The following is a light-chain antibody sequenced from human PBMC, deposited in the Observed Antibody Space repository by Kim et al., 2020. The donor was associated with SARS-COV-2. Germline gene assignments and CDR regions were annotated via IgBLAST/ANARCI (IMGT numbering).Light chain of an antibody. J-gene: IGLJ3*02. CDR2: RNN. V-gene: IGLV10-54*01. Sequence: QAGLTQPPSVSKGLRQTATLTCTGNSNNVGNQGAAWLQQHQGHPPKLLSYRNNNRPSGISERLSASRSGNTASLTITGLQPEDEVDYYCSAWDTSLSNWVFGGGTQLTVL. CDR3: SAWDTSLSNWV. CDR1: SNNVGNQG.